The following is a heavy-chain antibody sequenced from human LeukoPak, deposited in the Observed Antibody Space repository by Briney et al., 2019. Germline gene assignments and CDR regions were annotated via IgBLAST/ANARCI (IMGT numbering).Heavy chain of an antibody. J-gene: IGHJ5*02. CDR3: ARSRSSTMVRGVMGFDWFDP. V-gene: IGHV1-69*04. CDR2: IIPILGIA. Sequence: GASVKVSCKASGGTFSSYAISWVRQAPGQGLEWMGRIIPILGIANYAQKFQSRVTITADKSTSTAYMELSSLRSEDTAVYYCARSRSSTMVRGVMGFDWFDPWGQGTLVTVSS. D-gene: IGHD3-10*01. CDR1: GGTFSSYA.